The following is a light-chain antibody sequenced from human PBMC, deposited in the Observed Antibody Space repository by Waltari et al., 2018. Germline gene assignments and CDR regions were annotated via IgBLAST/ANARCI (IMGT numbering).Light chain of an antibody. CDR2: QDN. V-gene: IGLV3-1*01. CDR1: TLGDKY. CDR3: QARDSGTAYV. J-gene: IGLJ1*01. Sequence: SYELTQPPSVSVSPGQTATITCSGDTLGDKYACWYQQKPGQSPMLVIYQDNKRPSGIPERFSGSNSGNTATLTISGTQAIDEADYYCQARDSGTAYVFGTGTRVTVL.